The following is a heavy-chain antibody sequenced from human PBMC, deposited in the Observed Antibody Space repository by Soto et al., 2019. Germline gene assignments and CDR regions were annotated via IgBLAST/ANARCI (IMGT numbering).Heavy chain of an antibody. V-gene: IGHV1-18*01. D-gene: IGHD3-9*01. CDR2: ISAYNGNT. J-gene: IGHJ3*02. CDR3: ARELLRFFDWFPRGDDAVDI. CDR1: GYTFTNYG. Sequence: QVQLVQSGAEVKEPGASVKVSCKTSGYTFTNYGVSWVRQAPGQGLEWMGWISAYNGNTNYAQRFQGRVTMTTDTSTSTAYMELSSLRPDDTAIYYCARELLRFFDWFPRGDDAVDIWGQGTMVTVSS.